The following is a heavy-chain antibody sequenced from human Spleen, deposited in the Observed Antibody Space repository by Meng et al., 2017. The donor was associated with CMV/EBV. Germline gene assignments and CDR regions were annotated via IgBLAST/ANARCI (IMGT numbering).Heavy chain of an antibody. V-gene: IGHV3-23*01. D-gene: IGHD6-13*01. J-gene: IGHJ4*02. Sequence: VSGCTLNNYAMAWVRQDPGKGLEWVSTVLGTGPTYYTDYVKGRFTISRDDSRNTLFLQLNSLRDEDTAVFYCARGDSSTTWLVFDYWGLGTLVTVSS. CDR3: ARGDSSTTWLVFDY. CDR2: VLGTGPT. CDR1: GCTLNNYA.